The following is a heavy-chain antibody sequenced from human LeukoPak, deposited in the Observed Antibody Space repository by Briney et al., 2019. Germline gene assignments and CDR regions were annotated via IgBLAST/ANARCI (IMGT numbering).Heavy chain of an antibody. CDR1: GFTFSSYS. J-gene: IGHJ6*03. Sequence: GGSLRLSCAASGFTFSSYSMNWVRQAPGKGLEWVSSISSSSNYIYYADSVKGRFTISRDNAKNSLYLQMNSLRAEDTAVYYCARDLTVTTGIYYYSYMDVWGKGTTVTVSS. CDR3: ARDLTVTTGIYYYSYMDV. D-gene: IGHD4-11*01. CDR2: ISSSSNYI. V-gene: IGHV3-21*01.